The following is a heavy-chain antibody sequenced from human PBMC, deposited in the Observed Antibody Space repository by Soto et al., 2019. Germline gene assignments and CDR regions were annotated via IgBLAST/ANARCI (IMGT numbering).Heavy chain of an antibody. J-gene: IGHJ6*02. CDR2: ISYDGSNK. Sequence: GGSLRLSCAASGFTFSSYAMHWVRQAPGKGLEWVAVISYDGSNKYYAYSVKGRFTISRDNSKNTLYLQMNSLRAEDTAVYYCAREITPYSSSWFQVRSYYYYGMDVWCQGTTVTVSS. CDR1: GFTFSSYA. V-gene: IGHV3-30-3*01. D-gene: IGHD6-13*01. CDR3: AREITPYSSSWFQVRSYYYYGMDV.